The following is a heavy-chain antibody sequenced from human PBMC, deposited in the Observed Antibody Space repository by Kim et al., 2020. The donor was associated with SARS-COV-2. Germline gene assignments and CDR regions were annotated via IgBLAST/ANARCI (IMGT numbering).Heavy chain of an antibody. CDR1: GYTFRSFQ. D-gene: IGHD6-19*01. CDR2: INAGNGHT. J-gene: IGHJ4*02. CDR3: ASRRQWQDF. V-gene: IGHV1-3*01. Sequence: ASVKVSCKASGYTFRSFQIYWVRQAPGQGLQWMGWINAGNGHTKYSEKFQGRVTLNKDTSASTVYMDLKSLRSGDTAVYYCASRRQWQDFWGQGTLVTVSS.